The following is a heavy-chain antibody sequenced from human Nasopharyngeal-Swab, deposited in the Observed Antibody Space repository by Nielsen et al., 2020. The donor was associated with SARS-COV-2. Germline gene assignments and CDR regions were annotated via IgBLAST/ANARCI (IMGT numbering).Heavy chain of an antibody. CDR2: ISSSGSSI. V-gene: IGHV3-48*03. D-gene: IGHD3-16*02. CDR3: ARVGYDYIWGSYRYTGGSFDY. J-gene: IGHJ4*02. Sequence: VRQAPGKGLEWVFYISSSGSSIYYADSVKGRFTISRDNAKNSLYLQMNSLRAEDTAVYYCARVGYDYIWGSYRYTGGSFDYWGQGTLVTVSS.